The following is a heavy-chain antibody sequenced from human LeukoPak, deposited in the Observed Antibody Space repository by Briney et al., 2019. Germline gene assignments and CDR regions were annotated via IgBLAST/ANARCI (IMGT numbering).Heavy chain of an antibody. Sequence: GRSLRLSCAASGFTFSSYGMHWVRQAPGKGLEWVAVIWYDGSNKYYADSVKGRFTISRDNSKNTLYLQMNSLRAEDTAVYYCAKARVVRSSSWSDYWGQGTLVTVSP. J-gene: IGHJ4*02. CDR2: IWYDGSNK. D-gene: IGHD6-13*01. CDR3: AKARVVRSSSWSDY. V-gene: IGHV3-33*06. CDR1: GFTFSSYG.